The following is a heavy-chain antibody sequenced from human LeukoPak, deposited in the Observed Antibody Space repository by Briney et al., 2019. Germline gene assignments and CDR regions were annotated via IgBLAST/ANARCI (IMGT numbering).Heavy chain of an antibody. CDR3: ARGGYYGSGNDFRFDP. V-gene: IGHV4-34*01. Sequence: PSETLSLTCAVYGGSFSGYYWSWIRQPPGKGLEWIGEINHSGGTKYNPSLKSRVTISVDTSKNQFSLKLSSVTPADTAVYYCARGGYYGSGNDFRFDPWGQGTLVTVSS. CDR2: INHSGGT. D-gene: IGHD3-10*01. CDR1: GGSFSGYY. J-gene: IGHJ5*02.